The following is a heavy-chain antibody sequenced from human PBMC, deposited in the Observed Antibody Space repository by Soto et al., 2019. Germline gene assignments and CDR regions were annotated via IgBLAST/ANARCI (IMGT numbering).Heavy chain of an antibody. V-gene: IGHV3-23*01. D-gene: IGHD2-2*01. J-gene: IGHJ6*02. CDR2: IDDSGVST. CDR1: GFTFSTYA. CDR3: VKGQISSWSQTGGMDV. Sequence: EVQLLESGGGLVQPGGSLRLSCAASGFTFSTYAMSWARQAPGKGLEWVAGIDDSGVSTYYADSVKGRLTISRDNSKNTLYLQMGSLRAEDTAVYYCVKGQISSWSQTGGMDVWGQGTTVTVSS.